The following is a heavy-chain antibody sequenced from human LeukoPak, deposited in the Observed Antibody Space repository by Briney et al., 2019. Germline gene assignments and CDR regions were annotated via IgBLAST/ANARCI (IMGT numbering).Heavy chain of an antibody. CDR3: TRESGAFSPFGF. CDR1: GGSILTTNW. V-gene: IGHV4-4*02. J-gene: IGHJ4*02. Sequence: SETLSLTCAVSGGSILTTNWXXXVRQPPXKGLXWIGEVHLSGASNYNPSLKSRVNMSIXKSKNQLSLELTSVTAADTAIYYCTRESGAFSPFGFWGQGTLVTVSS. D-gene: IGHD1-26*01. CDR2: VHLSGAS.